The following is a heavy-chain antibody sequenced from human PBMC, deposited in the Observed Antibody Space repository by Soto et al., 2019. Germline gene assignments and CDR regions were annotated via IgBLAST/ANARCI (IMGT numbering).Heavy chain of an antibody. Sequence: GSSVKVSCNASGGTFSSYAISWVRQAPGQGLEWMGGIIPIFGTANYAQKFQGQVAFSADKSISTAYLQWSGLKASDTAIYYCARRLSTGWFFDFWGQGTLVTVSS. CDR1: GGTFSSYA. V-gene: IGHV1-69*06. J-gene: IGHJ4*02. CDR2: IIPIFGTA. D-gene: IGHD6-13*01. CDR3: ARRLSTGWFFDF.